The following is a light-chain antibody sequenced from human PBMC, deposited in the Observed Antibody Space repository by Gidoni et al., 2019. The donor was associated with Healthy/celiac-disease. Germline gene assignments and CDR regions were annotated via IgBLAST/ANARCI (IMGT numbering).Light chain of an antibody. CDR2: SNN. J-gene: IGLJ1*01. Sequence: QSVLTQPPSASGTTGQRVTSSCSGSSSNIGSTTVNWYQQLPGTAPKLLIYSNNQRPSGVPDRVSGSKSGTSASLAISGLQSEDEADYYCAAWDDSLNGYVFGTGTKVTVL. V-gene: IGLV1-44*01. CDR3: AAWDDSLNGYV. CDR1: SSNIGSTT.